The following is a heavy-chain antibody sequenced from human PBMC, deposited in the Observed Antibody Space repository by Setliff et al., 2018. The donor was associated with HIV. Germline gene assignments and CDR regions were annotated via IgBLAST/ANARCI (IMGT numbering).Heavy chain of an antibody. Sequence: SETLSLTCTVSGGSMSSYFWSWIRQSPGKGLEWIGYIYNRGGTNYNPSLKSRVTISLDTSKNQFSLNLTSVTAADTAVYYCARVDCSGGSCYSPAYWGQGTLVTVSS. J-gene: IGHJ4*02. CDR1: GGSMSSYF. V-gene: IGHV4-59*01. CDR3: ARVDCSGGSCYSPAY. D-gene: IGHD2-15*01. CDR2: IYNRGGT.